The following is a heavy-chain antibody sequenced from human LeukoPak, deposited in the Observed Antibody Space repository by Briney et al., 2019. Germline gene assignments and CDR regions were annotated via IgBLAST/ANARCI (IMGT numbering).Heavy chain of an antibody. CDR2: MNPNSANT. D-gene: IGHD6-6*01. J-gene: IGHJ4*02. V-gene: IGHV1-8*03. CDR1: GYTITDYY. CDR3: ARGRERGSSSSFTDY. Sequence: ASVKVSCKASGYTITDYYLHWVRQAPGQGLEWMGWMNPNSANTGYAQKFQGRVTITRNTSISTTYMELSSLRFEDTAVYYCARGRERGSSSSFTDYWGQGTLVIVSS.